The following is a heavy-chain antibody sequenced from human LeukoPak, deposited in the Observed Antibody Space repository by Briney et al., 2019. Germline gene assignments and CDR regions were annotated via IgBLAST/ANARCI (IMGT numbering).Heavy chain of an antibody. CDR3: ARASDTGCSSSWYEGGYYFDY. CDR1: GYTFTSYD. J-gene: IGHJ4*02. D-gene: IGHD6-13*01. CDR2: INPNSGGT. V-gene: IGHV1-2*02. Sequence: ASVKVSCKASGYTFTSYDINWVRQATGQGLEWMGWINPNSGGTNYAQKFQGRVTMTRDTSISTAYMELSRLRSDDTAVYYCARASDTGCSSSWYEGGYYFDYWGQGTLVTVSS.